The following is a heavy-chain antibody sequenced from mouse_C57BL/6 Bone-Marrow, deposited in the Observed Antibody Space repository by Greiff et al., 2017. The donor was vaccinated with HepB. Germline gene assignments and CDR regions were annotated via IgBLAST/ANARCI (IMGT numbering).Heavy chain of an antibody. CDR3: TRRGIYDYALYY. J-gene: IGHJ2*01. CDR2: IHPNSGST. D-gene: IGHD2-4*01. Sequence: QVQLQQSGPVLVKPGASVKLSCKASGYTFTSYWMHWVKQRPGQGLEWIGMIHPNSGSTNYNEKFKSKATLTVDKSSSTAYMQLSSLTSEDSAVYYCTRRGIYDYALYYWGQGTTLTVSS. CDR1: GYTFTSYW. V-gene: IGHV1-64*01.